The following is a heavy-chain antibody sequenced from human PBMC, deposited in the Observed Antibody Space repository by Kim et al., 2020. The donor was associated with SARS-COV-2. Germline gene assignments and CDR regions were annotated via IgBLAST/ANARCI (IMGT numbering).Heavy chain of an antibody. V-gene: IGHV1-69*13. D-gene: IGHD3-22*01. J-gene: IGHJ4*02. CDR3: ARDAPTRYDSSGYVFTG. Sequence: SVKVSCKASGGTFSSYAISWVRQAPGQGLEWMGGIIPIFGTANYAQKFQGRVTITADESTSTAYMELSSLRSEDTAVYYCARDAPTRYDSSGYVFTGWGQGTLVTVSS. CDR2: IIPIFGTA. CDR1: GGTFSSYA.